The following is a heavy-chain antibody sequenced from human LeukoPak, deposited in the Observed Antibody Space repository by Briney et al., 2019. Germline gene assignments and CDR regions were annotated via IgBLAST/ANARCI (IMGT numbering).Heavy chain of an antibody. CDR2: IYTSGST. CDR1: GGSISSGSYY. D-gene: IGHD6-19*01. J-gene: IGHJ4*02. V-gene: IGHV4-61*02. CDR3: ASGSGSFDY. Sequence: SQTLSLTRTVSGGSISSGSYYWSWIRQPAGKGLEWIGRIYTSGSTNYNPSLKSRVTISVDTSKNQFSLKLSSVTAADTAVYYCASGSGSFDYWGQGTLVTVSS.